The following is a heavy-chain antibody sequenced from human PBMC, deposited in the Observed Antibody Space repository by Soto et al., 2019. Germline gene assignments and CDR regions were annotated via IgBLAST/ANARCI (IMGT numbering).Heavy chain of an antibody. CDR2: TSYDGSKN. CDR1: GFSFRSYA. CDR3: AKEGQAHCSGGSGFSGWFDA. D-gene: IGHD2-15*01. J-gene: IGHJ5*01. Sequence: QVQLVESGGGVVQPGKSLRLSCVASGFSFRSYAMHWVRQAPGQGLEWVAFTSYDGSKNDYAASVKGRFTVSRGKFENILYREMNSLRPEDTAVYYCAKEGQAHCSGGSGFSGWFDAWGHGTQVTGSS. V-gene: IGHV3-30*18.